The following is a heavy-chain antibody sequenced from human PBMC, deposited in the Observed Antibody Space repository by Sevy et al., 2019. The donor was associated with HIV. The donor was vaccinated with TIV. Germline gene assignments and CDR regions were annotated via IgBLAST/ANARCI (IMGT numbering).Heavy chain of an antibody. D-gene: IGHD3-10*01. Sequence: GGSLRLSCAASGFTFSSYTLHWVRQAPGKGLEWVVVISYDGSRKYYADSVKGRFTISRDNSKNTVYLKMNSLRTEDTAVYYCVRDGNYYGSGRPYYYYGMDVWGQGTTVTVSS. J-gene: IGHJ6*02. V-gene: IGHV3-30-3*01. CDR3: VRDGNYYGSGRPYYYYGMDV. CDR1: GFTFSSYT. CDR2: ISYDGSRK.